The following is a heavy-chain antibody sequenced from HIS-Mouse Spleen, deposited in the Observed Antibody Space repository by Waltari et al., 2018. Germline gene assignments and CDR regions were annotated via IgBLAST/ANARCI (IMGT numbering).Heavy chain of an antibody. CDR1: GGSIISSSYY. CDR3: ARGGGSSWPDAFDI. Sequence: QLQLQESGPGLVKPSETLSLTCTVSGGSIISSSYYWGWIRQTPGKWLEWIGSSYYSGSTYYNPSLKSQVTISVDTSKNQFSLKLSSVTAADTAVYYCARGGGSSWPDAFDIWGQGTMVTVSS. CDR2: SYYSGST. V-gene: IGHV4-39*07. J-gene: IGHJ3*02. D-gene: IGHD6-13*01.